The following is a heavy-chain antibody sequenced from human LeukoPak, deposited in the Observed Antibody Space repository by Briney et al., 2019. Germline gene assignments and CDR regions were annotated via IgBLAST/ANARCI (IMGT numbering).Heavy chain of an antibody. CDR1: RGSITSYY. D-gene: IGHD6-6*01. J-gene: IGHJ5*02. Sequence: SETLSLTCTVSRGSITSYYWGWIRQPPGNGLEWLGYIYYSGSTNYNPSLESRVTISVDTSKNQFSLKLSSVTAADTAVYYCARGYSSSPLLINWFDTWGQGSLVTVSS. V-gene: IGHV4-59*01. CDR3: ARGYSSSPLLINWFDT. CDR2: IYYSGST.